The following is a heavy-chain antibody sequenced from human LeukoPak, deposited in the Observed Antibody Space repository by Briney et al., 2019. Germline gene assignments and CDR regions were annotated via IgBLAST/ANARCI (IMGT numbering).Heavy chain of an antibody. J-gene: IGHJ6*03. CDR3: ARVRPYSGSYSWRSGYYYYMDV. V-gene: IGHV4-39*07. Sequence: SETLSLTCTVSGGSISSSSYYWGWIRQPPGKGLEWIGSIYYSGSTYYNPSLKSRVTISVDTSKNQFSLKLSSVTAADTAVYYCARVRPYSGSYSWRSGYYYYMDVWGKGTTVTISS. CDR2: IYYSGST. D-gene: IGHD1-26*01. CDR1: GGSISSSSYY.